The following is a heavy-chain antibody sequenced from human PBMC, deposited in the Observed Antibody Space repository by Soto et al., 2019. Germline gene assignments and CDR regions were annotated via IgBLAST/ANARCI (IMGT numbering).Heavy chain of an antibody. CDR2: IIPIFGTA. CDR1: GGTFSSYA. CDR3: ARDLGRYCSGGSCYSVTPRYWFDP. Sequence: ASVKVSCKASGGTFSSYAISWVRQAPGQGLEWMGGIIPIFGTANYAQKFQGRVTITADESTSTAYMELRSLRSDDTAVYYCARDLGRYCSGGSCYSVTPRYWFDPWGQGTLVTVSS. V-gene: IGHV1-69*13. D-gene: IGHD2-15*01. J-gene: IGHJ5*02.